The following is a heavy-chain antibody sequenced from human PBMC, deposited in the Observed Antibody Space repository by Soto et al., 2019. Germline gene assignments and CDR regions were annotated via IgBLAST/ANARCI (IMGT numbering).Heavy chain of an antibody. J-gene: IGHJ4*02. CDR1: GFTFSSYG. Sequence: QVQLVESGGGVVQPGRSLRLSCAASGFTFSSYGMHWVRQAPGKGLEWVAVISYDGSNKYYADSVKGRFTISRDNSKNTLYLQMKSLRAEDTAVYYCAKRHSMKIVDYWGQETLVTVSS. CDR3: AKRHSMKIVDY. CDR2: ISYDGSNK. D-gene: IGHD4-4*01. V-gene: IGHV3-30*18.